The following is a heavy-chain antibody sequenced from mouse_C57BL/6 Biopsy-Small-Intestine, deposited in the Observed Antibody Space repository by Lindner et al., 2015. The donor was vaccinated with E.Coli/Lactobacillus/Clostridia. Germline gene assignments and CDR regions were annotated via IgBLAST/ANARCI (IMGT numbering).Heavy chain of an antibody. CDR3: ARQGYYPFDY. CDR1: GYSFTDHN. V-gene: IGHV1-39*01. D-gene: IGHD1-1*01. Sequence: VQLQESGPELVKPGASVKISCKASGYSFTDHNMNWVKQNNGKSLEWIGVINPIYGTTNYNQKFKGKATLTVDQSSSTAYMQLNRLTSEDSAVYFCARQGYYPFDYWGQGTTLTVSS. J-gene: IGHJ2*01. CDR2: INPIYGTT.